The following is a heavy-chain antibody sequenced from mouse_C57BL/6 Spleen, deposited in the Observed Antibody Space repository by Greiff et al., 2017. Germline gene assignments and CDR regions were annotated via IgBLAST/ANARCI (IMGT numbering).Heavy chain of an antibody. CDR2: INYDGSST. CDR3: ARDRDGLWYFDV. D-gene: IGHD2-3*01. CDR1: GFTFSDYY. Sequence: EVKLMESEGGLVQPGSSMKLSCTASGFTFSDYYMAWVRQVPEKGLEWVANINYDGSSTYYLDSLKSRFIISRDNAKNILYLQMSSLKSEDTATYYCARDRDGLWYFDVWGTGTTVTVAS. V-gene: IGHV5-16*01. J-gene: IGHJ1*03.